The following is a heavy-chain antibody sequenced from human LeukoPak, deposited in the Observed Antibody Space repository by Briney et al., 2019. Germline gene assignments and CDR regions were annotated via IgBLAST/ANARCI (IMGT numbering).Heavy chain of an antibody. D-gene: IGHD1-26*01. J-gene: IGHJ5*02. Sequence: GGSLRLSCAASGFTFSSYAMHWVRQAPGKGLEWVAVISYDGSNKYYADSVKGRFTISRDNSKNTLYLQMNSLRAEDTAVYYCARDLVGATGGWFDPWGQGTLVTVSP. CDR2: ISYDGSNK. CDR1: GFTFSSYA. V-gene: IGHV3-30-3*01. CDR3: ARDLVGATGGWFDP.